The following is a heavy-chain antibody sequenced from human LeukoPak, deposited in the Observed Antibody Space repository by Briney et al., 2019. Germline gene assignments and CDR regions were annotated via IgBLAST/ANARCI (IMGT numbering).Heavy chain of an antibody. CDR1: GFKFSTYS. V-gene: IGHV3-21*01. CDR2: ITSPVGHI. J-gene: IGHJ4*02. D-gene: IGHD6-19*01. Sequence: GGSLRLSCAASGFKFSTYSMNWVRQAPGKGLEWVASITSPVGHIYYADSLKGRITISRDNAESSLYLQMNSLRAEDTAVYYCATDGQSSGWYGFDYWGEGNLVTVSS. CDR3: ATDGQSSGWYGFDY.